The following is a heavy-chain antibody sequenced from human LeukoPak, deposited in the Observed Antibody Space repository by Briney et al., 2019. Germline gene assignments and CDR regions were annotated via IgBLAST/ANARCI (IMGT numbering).Heavy chain of an antibody. CDR3: ARVAVGGGVVTSY. J-gene: IGHJ4*02. V-gene: IGHV1-18*01. D-gene: IGHD2-21*02. CDR1: SYYTFTNYG. Sequence: ASVKVSCKAPSYYTFTNYGISWVRQAPGQGLEWMGWISAYNGNKVHAQKLRGRVTMTTDTSTSTAYTELRSLRSDDTAVYYCARVAVGGGVVTSYWGQGTLVTVSS. CDR2: ISAYNGNK.